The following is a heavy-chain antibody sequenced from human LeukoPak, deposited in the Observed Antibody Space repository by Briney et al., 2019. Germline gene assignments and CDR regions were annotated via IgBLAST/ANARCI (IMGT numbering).Heavy chain of an antibody. Sequence: HSGGSLRLSCAASGFTFSSYAMSWVLQAPGKGPEWVSGISGSGGTTYYTDCVEGRFTISRDNCKDTVYLQMNSLRAEDTAVYYCAKSPTYYYDTSAKRYFDLWGRGTLVTVSS. J-gene: IGHJ2*01. CDR3: AKSPTYYYDTSAKRYFDL. V-gene: IGHV3-23*01. D-gene: IGHD3-22*01. CDR1: GFTFSSYA. CDR2: ISGSGGTT.